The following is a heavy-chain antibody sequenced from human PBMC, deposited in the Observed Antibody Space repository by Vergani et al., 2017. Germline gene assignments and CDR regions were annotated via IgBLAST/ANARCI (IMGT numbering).Heavy chain of an antibody. Sequence: EVQLLESGGGLVQPGGSLRLSCAVSGFTFRSYRMNWVRQAPGKGLEWVSSISSSSSYIYYGDSVKGRFTISRDNAKNSLYLQMNSLRAEDTAVYYCARGTTLTGPFDYWGQGTLVTVSS. CDR2: ISSSSSYI. V-gene: IGHV3-21*01. J-gene: IGHJ4*02. D-gene: IGHD1-20*01. CDR1: GFTFRSYR. CDR3: ARGTTLTGPFDY.